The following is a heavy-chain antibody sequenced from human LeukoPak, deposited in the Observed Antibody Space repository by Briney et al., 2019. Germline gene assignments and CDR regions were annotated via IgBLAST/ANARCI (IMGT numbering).Heavy chain of an antibody. CDR3: ARSKQFLFDY. Sequence: PSETLSLTCTVSGGSISSYYWSWIRQPPGKGLEWIGYIYYSGSTNYNPSLKSRVTILVDTSKNQFSLKLSSVTAADTAVYYCARSKQFLFDYWGQGTLVTVSS. D-gene: IGHD2-21*01. V-gene: IGHV4-59*08. J-gene: IGHJ4*02. CDR2: IYYSGST. CDR1: GGSISSYY.